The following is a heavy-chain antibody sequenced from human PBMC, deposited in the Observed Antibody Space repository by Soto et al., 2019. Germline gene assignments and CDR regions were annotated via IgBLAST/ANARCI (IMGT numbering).Heavy chain of an antibody. J-gene: IGHJ6*02. CDR1: GFTSSSYS. V-gene: IGHV3-21*01. CDR3: ARESEWLFDGYYYSMDV. Sequence: GGSLRLSCAASGFTSSSYSMNWVRQAPGKGLEWVSSISSSSSYIYYADSVKGRFTISRDNAKNSLYLQMNSLRAEDTAVYYCARESEWLFDGYYYSMDVWGQGTTVTVSS. D-gene: IGHD3-3*01. CDR2: ISSSSSYI.